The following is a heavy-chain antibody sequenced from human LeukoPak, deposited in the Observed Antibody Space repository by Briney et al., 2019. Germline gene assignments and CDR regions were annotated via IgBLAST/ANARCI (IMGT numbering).Heavy chain of an antibody. CDR3: ARDSNPTPLNVKLCSSTSCYGLSSWFDP. CDR1: GYTFTGYY. Sequence: VASVKVSCKASGYTFTGYYMHWVRQAPGQGLEWMGWINPSSGGTNYAQKFQGRVTMTRDTSISTAYMELSRLRSDDTAVYYCARDSNPTPLNVKLCSSTSCYGLSSWFDPWGQGTLVTVSS. CDR2: INPSSGGT. V-gene: IGHV1-2*02. J-gene: IGHJ5*02. D-gene: IGHD2-2*01.